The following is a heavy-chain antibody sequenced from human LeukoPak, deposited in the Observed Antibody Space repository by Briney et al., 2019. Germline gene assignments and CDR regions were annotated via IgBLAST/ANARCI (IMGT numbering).Heavy chain of an antibody. Sequence: ASVKVSCKATVYTFTGYYMHWVRQAPGQGLEWMGWINPNSCGTNYAQKFQGRVTMTRDTSISTAYMELSRLGSDDTAVYYCARNPVRGVIIGGYWGQGTLVTVSS. CDR2: INPNSCGT. CDR3: ARNPVRGVIIGGY. D-gene: IGHD3-10*01. J-gene: IGHJ4*02. V-gene: IGHV1-2*02. CDR1: VYTFTGYY.